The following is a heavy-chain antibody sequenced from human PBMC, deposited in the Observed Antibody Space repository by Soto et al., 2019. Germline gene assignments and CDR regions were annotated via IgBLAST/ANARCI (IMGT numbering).Heavy chain of an antibody. CDR2: ISGSGGST. CDR3: AKDPKAPGYSSSWFDY. J-gene: IGHJ4*02. CDR1: GFTFSSYA. D-gene: IGHD6-13*01. V-gene: IGHV3-23*01. Sequence: GGSLRLSCAASGFTFSSYAMSWVRQAPGKGLEWVSAISGSGGSTYYADSVKGRFTISRDNSKNTLYLQMNSLRAEDTAVYYCAKDPKAPGYSSSWFDYWGQGTLVTVSS.